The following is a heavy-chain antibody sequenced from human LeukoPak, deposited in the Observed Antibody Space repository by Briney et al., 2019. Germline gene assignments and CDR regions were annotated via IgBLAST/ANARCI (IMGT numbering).Heavy chain of an antibody. CDR3: ARRPWLPHYYFDY. Sequence: PSETLSLTCTVSGGSISSGSCYWSWIRQPAGKGLEWIGRIYTSGSTNYNPSLKSRVTISVDTSKNQFSLKLSSVTAADTAVYYCARRPWLPHYYFDYWGQGTLVTVSS. CDR2: IYTSGST. D-gene: IGHD3-22*01. J-gene: IGHJ4*02. CDR1: GGSISSGSCY. V-gene: IGHV4-61*02.